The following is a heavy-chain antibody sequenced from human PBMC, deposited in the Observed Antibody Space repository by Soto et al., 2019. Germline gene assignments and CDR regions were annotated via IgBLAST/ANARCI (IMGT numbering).Heavy chain of an antibody. Sequence: QVQLQQWGAGLLKPSETLSLTCAVYGGSFSGHYWSWIRQPPGKGLEWIGEINHSGSTNYNPSLKSRVTISVDTSKNQFSLKLSSVTAADTALYYCARAPGNWGSIKDFDYWGQGTLVTVSS. CDR3: ARAPGNWGSIKDFDY. D-gene: IGHD7-27*01. CDR1: GGSFSGHY. J-gene: IGHJ4*02. CDR2: INHSGST. V-gene: IGHV4-34*01.